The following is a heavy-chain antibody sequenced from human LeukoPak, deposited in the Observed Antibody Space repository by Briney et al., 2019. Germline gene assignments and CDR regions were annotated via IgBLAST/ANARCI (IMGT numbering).Heavy chain of an antibody. J-gene: IGHJ6*03. Sequence: PGGSLRLSCTASGFTFGDYAMSWVRQAPGKGLEWVGFIRSKAYGGTTEYAASVKGRFTISRDDSKSIAYLQMNSLKTEDTAVYYCTRDSLGAGYSSSWYGYYYYYMDVWGKGTTVTVSS. CDR2: IRSKAYGGTT. D-gene: IGHD6-13*01. CDR3: TRDSLGAGYSSSWYGYYYYYMDV. CDR1: GFTFGDYA. V-gene: IGHV3-49*04.